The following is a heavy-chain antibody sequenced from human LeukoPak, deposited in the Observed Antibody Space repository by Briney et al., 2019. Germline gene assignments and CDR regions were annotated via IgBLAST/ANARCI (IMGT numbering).Heavy chain of an antibody. V-gene: IGHV3-30*18. D-gene: IGHD3-3*01. CDR2: ISYDGSNK. Sequence: GGSLRLSCAASGFTFSSYGMHWVRQAPGKGLGWVAVISYDGSNKYYADSVKGRFTISRDNSKNTLYLQMNSLRAEDTAAYYCAKDADDFWSGYPDYYYYGMDVWGQGTTVTVSS. J-gene: IGHJ6*02. CDR1: GFTFSSYG. CDR3: AKDADDFWSGYPDYYYYGMDV.